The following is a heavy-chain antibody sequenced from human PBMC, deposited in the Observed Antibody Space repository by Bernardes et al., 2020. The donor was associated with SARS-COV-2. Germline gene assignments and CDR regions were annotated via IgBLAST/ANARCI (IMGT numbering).Heavy chain of an antibody. V-gene: IGHV1-24*01. J-gene: IGHJ4*02. Sequence: ASVKVSCKVSGYTLTELFLHWVRQAPARGLEWMGGFDPEDVETIYAQNFQGRVTMTDDTSTGTAYMELSNLRSEDTAVYYCAVVHYSGYDYWGQGSLVTVSS. CDR1: GYTLTELF. D-gene: IGHD5-12*01. CDR2: FDPEDVET. CDR3: AVVHYSGYDY.